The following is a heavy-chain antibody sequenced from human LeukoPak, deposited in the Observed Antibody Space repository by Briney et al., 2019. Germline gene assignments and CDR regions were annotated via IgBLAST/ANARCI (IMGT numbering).Heavy chain of an antibody. D-gene: IGHD2-21*01. V-gene: IGHV3-23*01. CDR2: ISGTADTT. J-gene: IGHJ4*02. Sequence: GSLRLSCAASGFTFSTYAMNWVRQAPGRGLEWVSAISGTADTTYYADSVKGRFTISRDNSKNTLYLQMNSLRAEDTAVYYCAKEFVAGPDGPFDYWGQGALVTVSS. CDR3: AKEFVAGPDGPFDY. CDR1: GFTFSTYA.